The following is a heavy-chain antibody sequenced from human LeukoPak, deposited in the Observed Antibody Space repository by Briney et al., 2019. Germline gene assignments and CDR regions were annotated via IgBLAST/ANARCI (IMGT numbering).Heavy chain of an antibody. CDR1: GFTFSSLT. Sequence: GGSLRFSCAASGFTFSSLTMHWVRQAPGKGLEYVSAISSNGGSTFYADSVKGRFSISRDNSKNTLYLQMSSLRAEDTAVYYCVNQISGWVSWGQGTLVTVSS. J-gene: IGHJ5*02. CDR3: VNQISGWVS. V-gene: IGHV3-64D*06. CDR2: ISSNGGST. D-gene: IGHD6-19*01.